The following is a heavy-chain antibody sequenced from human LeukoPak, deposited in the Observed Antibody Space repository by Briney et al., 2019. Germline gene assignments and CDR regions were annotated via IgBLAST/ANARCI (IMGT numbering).Heavy chain of an antibody. J-gene: IGHJ5*02. CDR1: GYTFTSYG. Sequence: GASVKVSCKASGYTFTSYGISWVRQAPGQGLEWMGWISAYNGNTNYAQKLQGRVTMTTDTSTSTAYMELRSLRSEDTAVYYCARDHKLLMVRGVSRGRGSWFDPWGQGTLVTVSS. CDR2: ISAYNGNT. CDR3: ARDHKLLMVRGVSRGRGSWFDP. D-gene: IGHD3-10*01. V-gene: IGHV1-18*01.